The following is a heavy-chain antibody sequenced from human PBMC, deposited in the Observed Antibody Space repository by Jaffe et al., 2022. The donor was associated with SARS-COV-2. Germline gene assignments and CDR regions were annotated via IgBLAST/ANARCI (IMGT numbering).Heavy chain of an antibody. D-gene: IGHD6-19*01. V-gene: IGHV3-7*01. J-gene: IGHJ4*02. CDR1: GFTFSSYW. CDR2: IKQDGSEK. Sequence: EVQLVESGGGLVQPGGSLRLSCAASGFTFSSYWMSWVRQAPGKGLEWVANIKQDGSEKYYVDSVKGRFTISRDNAKNSLYLQMNSLRAEDTAVYYCARVGNSSGWYDVSPTDYWGQGTLVTVSS. CDR3: ARVGNSSGWYDVSPTDY.